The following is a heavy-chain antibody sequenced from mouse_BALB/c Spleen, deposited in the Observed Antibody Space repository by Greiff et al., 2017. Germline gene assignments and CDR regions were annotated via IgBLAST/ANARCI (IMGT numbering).Heavy chain of an antibody. V-gene: IGHV5-4*02. CDR1: GFTFSDYY. J-gene: IGHJ4*01. D-gene: IGHD2-4*01. Sequence: EVKLMESGGGLVKPGGSLKLSCAASGFTFSDYYMYWVRQTPEKRLEWVATISDGGSYTYYPDSVKGRFTISRDNAKNNLYLQMSSLKSEDTAMYYCAREITGNAMDYWGQGTSVTVSS. CDR3: AREITGNAMDY. CDR2: ISDGGSYT.